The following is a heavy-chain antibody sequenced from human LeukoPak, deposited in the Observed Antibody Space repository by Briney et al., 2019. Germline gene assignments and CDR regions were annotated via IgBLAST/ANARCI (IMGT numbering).Heavy chain of an antibody. J-gene: IGHJ4*02. CDR3: ASEAYDSSGLFDY. CDR2: IIPIFGTA. Sequence: SVKVSCKASGGTFSSYAISWVRQAPGQGLEWMGGIIPIFGTANYAQKFQGRVTITTDESTSTAYMELSSLRSEDTAVYYCASEAYDSSGLFDYWGQGTLVTVSS. V-gene: IGHV1-69*05. D-gene: IGHD3-22*01. CDR1: GGTFSSYA.